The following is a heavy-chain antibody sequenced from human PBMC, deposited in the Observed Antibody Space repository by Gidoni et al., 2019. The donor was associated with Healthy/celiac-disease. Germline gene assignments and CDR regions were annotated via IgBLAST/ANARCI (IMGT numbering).Heavy chain of an antibody. V-gene: IGHV3-72*01. Sequence: VQLLESGGGLVQPGGSLSLSCAASGFPFSDHYMAWVRQAPGKGLEWVGRTRNKANSYTTEYAASVKGRFTISRDDSKNSLYLKMNRLKTEDTAVYYCARDLGGYFFDYWGQGTLVTVSS. CDR3: ARDLGGYFFDY. CDR1: GFPFSDHY. D-gene: IGHD3-22*01. J-gene: IGHJ4*02. CDR2: TRNKANSYTT.